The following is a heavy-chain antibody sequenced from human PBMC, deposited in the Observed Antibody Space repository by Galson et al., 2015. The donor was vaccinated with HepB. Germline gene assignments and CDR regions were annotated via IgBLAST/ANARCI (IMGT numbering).Heavy chain of an antibody. V-gene: IGHV4-59*01. J-gene: IGHJ2*01. D-gene: IGHD6-13*01. CDR2: IYYSGST. CDR3: ARDLYSSSWSEGYWYFDL. Sequence: ETLSLTCTVSGGSISSYYWSWIRQPPGKGLEWIGYIYYSGSTNYNPSLKSRVTISVDTSKNQFSLKLSSVTAADTAVYYCARDLYSSSWSEGYWYFDLWGRGTLVTVSS. CDR1: GGSISSYY.